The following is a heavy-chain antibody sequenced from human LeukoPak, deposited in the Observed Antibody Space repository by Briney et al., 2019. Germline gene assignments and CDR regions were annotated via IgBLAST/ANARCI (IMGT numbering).Heavy chain of an antibody. CDR3: ASSYSGYDFGLDY. J-gene: IGHJ4*02. Sequence: SETLSLTCTVSGGSISSYYWSWIRQPPGKGLEWTGYIYTSGSTNYNPSLKSRVTISVDTSKNQCSLKLSSVTAADTAVYYRASSYSGYDFGLDYWGQGTLVTVSS. CDR2: IYTSGST. V-gene: IGHV4-4*09. CDR1: GGSISSYY. D-gene: IGHD5-12*01.